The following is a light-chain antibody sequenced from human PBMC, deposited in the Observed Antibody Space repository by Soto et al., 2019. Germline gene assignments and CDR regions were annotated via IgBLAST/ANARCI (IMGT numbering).Light chain of an antibody. CDR3: QQRSNWPPT. CDR1: QSVSSTY. J-gene: IGKJ1*01. Sequence: EIVLTQSPGTLTLSPGESATLSCRASQSVSSTYLAWYQQKPGQAPRLLIYDASTRATGIPARFSGSGSGTDFTLTITSLEPEDFAVYYCQQRSNWPPTFGQGTKVGIK. CDR2: DAS. V-gene: IGKV3D-20*02.